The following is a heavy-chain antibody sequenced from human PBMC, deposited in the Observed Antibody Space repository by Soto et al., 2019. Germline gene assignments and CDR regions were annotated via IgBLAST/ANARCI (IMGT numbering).Heavy chain of an antibody. D-gene: IGHD2-8*02. CDR2: IYYSGNA. CDR1: GGSISSGAYY. CDR3: ARDTVNGLIDY. J-gene: IGHJ4*02. V-gene: IGHV4-31*03. Sequence: SETLSLTCTVSGGSISSGAYYWSWIRQHPGKGLEWIGYIYYSGNAYYNPSLKSRLTISVDTSKNQFSLKLSSVTAADTAVYYCARDTVNGLIDYWGQGTLVTVSS.